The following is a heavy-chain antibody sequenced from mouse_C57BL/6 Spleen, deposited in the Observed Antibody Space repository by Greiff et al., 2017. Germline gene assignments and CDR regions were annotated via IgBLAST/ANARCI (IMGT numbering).Heavy chain of an antibody. Sequence: QVQLQQPGTELVKPGASVKLSCKASGYTFTSYWMPWVKQRPGQGLEWIGNINPSNGGTNYNEKFKSKATLTVDKSASTAYMQLSSLTSEDSAVXYFARSSSNYLDYAMDYWGQGTSVTVSS. J-gene: IGHJ4*01. CDR2: INPSNGGT. D-gene: IGHD2-5*01. CDR1: GYTFTSYW. V-gene: IGHV1-53*01. CDR3: ARSSSNYLDYAMDY.